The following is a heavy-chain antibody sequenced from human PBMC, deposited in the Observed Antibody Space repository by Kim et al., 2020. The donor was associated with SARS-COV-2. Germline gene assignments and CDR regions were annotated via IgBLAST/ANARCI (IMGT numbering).Heavy chain of an antibody. Sequence: ASVKVSCKASGYTFTSYDINWVRQATGQGLEWMGWMNPNSGNTGYAQKFQGRVTMTRNTSISTAYMELSSLRSEDTAVYYCARTPYVLTAGILTPYYYYYVDVWGKGTTVSISS. CDR3: ARTPYVLTAGILTPYYYYYVDV. CDR2: MNPNSGNT. J-gene: IGHJ6*03. D-gene: IGHD3-16*01. V-gene: IGHV1-8*01. CDR1: GYTFTSYD.